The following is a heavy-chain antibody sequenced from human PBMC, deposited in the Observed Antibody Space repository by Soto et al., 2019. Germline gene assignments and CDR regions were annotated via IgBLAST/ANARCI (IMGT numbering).Heavy chain of an antibody. D-gene: IGHD5-12*01. V-gene: IGHV3-48*01. J-gene: IGHJ4*02. Sequence: GGSLRLSCAASGFSFSISSMNWVRQAPGKGLEWISYIGGTSPTISYADSVKGRFTISRDNAENSLYLQMNSLRAEDTAVYYCARDRAYAFDYWGQGALVTVSS. CDR3: ARDRAYAFDY. CDR1: GFSFSISS. CDR2: IGGTSPTI.